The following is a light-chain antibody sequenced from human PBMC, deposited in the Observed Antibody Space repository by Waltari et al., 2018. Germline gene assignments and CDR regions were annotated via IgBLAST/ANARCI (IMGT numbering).Light chain of an antibody. Sequence: DIQMTQSPSSVSASVGDRVTMTCRASQDIRNWLAWYQQEPGKAPNLLIYATSSLQTGVPSRFSGSGSGTEFTLTISSLQPEDFATYYCQQANSFPITFGPGTKVDFK. CDR1: QDIRNW. CDR3: QQANSFPIT. CDR2: ATS. J-gene: IGKJ3*01. V-gene: IGKV1-12*01.